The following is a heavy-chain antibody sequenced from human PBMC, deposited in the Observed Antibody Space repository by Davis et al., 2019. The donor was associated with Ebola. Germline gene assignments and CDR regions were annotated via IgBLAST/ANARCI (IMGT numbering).Heavy chain of an antibody. CDR3: ARAPAGSNWNNGGNWFDP. CDR1: GYTFTNYD. J-gene: IGHJ5*02. D-gene: IGHD1/OR15-1a*01. V-gene: IGHV1-8*02. Sequence: ASVQVSCKASGYTFTNYDINWVRQASGQGLEWMGWMNPNSGHTGYAQKCQGRVTLTRDTSTSPAHMELSSLRSDDTAVYYCARAPAGSNWNNGGNWFDPWGQGTLVSVSS. CDR2: MNPNSGHT.